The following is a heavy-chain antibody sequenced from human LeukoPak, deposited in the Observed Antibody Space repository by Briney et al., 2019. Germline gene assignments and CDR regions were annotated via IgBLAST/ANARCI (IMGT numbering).Heavy chain of an antibody. J-gene: IGHJ3*02. Sequence: NPSETLSLTCTVSGGSISSYYWSWIRQPPGKGLEWIGYIYYSGSTNYNPSLKSRVTISVDTSKNQFSLKLSSVTAADTAVYYCARSRTDAFDIWGQGTMVTVSS. CDR2: IYYSGST. CDR1: GGSISSYY. CDR3: ARSRTDAFDI. V-gene: IGHV4-59*01.